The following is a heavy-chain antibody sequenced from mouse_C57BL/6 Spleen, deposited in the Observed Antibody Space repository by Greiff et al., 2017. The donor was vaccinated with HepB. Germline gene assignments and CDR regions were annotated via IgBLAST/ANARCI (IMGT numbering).Heavy chain of an antibody. CDR1: GYTFTDYY. CDR3: ARSFITTVVGY. Sequence: VKVVESGPELVKPGASVKISCKASGYTFTDYYINWVKQRPGQGLEWIGWIFPGSGSTYYNEKFKGKATLTVDKSSSTAYMLLSSLTSEDSAVYFCARSFITTVVGYWGQGTTLTVSS. CDR2: IFPGSGST. J-gene: IGHJ2*01. D-gene: IGHD1-1*01. V-gene: IGHV1-75*01.